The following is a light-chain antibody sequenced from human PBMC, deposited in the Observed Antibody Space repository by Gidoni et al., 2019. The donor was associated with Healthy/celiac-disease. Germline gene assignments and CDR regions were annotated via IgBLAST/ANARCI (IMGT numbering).Light chain of an antibody. Sequence: VIWMTPSPSLLSASTGDRVTISCRMSQGLSSYLAWYQQKPGKAPELLIYAASTLQSGVPSRFSGSGSGTDFTLTISCLQSEDFATYYCQQYYSFPMAFGQGTKVEIK. V-gene: IGKV1D-8*03. CDR2: AAS. CDR3: QQYYSFPMA. J-gene: IGKJ1*01. CDR1: QGLSSY.